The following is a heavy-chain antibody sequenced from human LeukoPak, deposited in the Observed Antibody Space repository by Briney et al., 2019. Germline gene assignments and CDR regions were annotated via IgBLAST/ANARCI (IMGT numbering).Heavy chain of an antibody. CDR1: GNYW. CDR3: VKDRSIAAPNNDFFDS. CDR2: ISSNGATT. V-gene: IGHV3-64D*06. J-gene: IGHJ4*02. D-gene: IGHD6-6*01. Sequence: TGGSLRLSCAASGNYWMHWVRQAPGKGLEFVSHISSNGATTYYADSVKGRFTISRDNSKNTLYLQMSSLRADDTAVYYCVKDRSIAAPNNDFFDSWGQGALVTVSS.